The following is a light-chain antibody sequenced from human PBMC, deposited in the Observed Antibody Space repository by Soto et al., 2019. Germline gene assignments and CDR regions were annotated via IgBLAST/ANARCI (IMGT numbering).Light chain of an antibody. CDR3: HQYNNWPPYP. V-gene: IGKV3D-15*01. J-gene: IGKJ2*01. CDR2: GAS. Sequence: EIVMTQSPATLSVSRGERATLSCRASQSVSSNLAWYQQKPGQAPRLLIYGASTRATGIPARFSGSGSGTDFSLPISSLQSEVFALHYYHQYNNWPPYPFGQATTLQIK. CDR1: QSVSSN.